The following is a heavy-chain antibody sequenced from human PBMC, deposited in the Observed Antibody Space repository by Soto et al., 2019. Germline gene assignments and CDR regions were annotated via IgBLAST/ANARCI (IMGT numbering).Heavy chain of an antibody. V-gene: IGHV3-74*01. CDR1: GITFSGYW. CDR3: ATVFEH. Sequence: VPLVESGGGSVQPGGSLRLSCVASGITFSGYWMHWVRQVPGKGLVWVARVDSAGSGTSYADSVKGRFTISRDNAKNTVSLQMDSLRVEDAAVYSCATVFEHWGQGIPVTVSS. J-gene: IGHJ4*02. CDR2: VDSAGSGT.